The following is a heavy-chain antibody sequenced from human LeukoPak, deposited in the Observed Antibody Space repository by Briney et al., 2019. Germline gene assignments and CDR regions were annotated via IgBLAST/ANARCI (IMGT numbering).Heavy chain of an antibody. CDR3: ARVSSGYHLDY. D-gene: IGHD3-22*01. CDR1: GGSISSGGYY. V-gene: IGHV4-31*03. Sequence: SQTLSLTCTVSGGSISSGGYYWSWIRQHPGKGLEWMGYIYYSVSTYYNPSLKSRVTISVDTSKNQSSLKLSSVTAADTAVYYCARVSSGYHLDYWGQGTLVTVSS. J-gene: IGHJ4*02. CDR2: IYYSVST.